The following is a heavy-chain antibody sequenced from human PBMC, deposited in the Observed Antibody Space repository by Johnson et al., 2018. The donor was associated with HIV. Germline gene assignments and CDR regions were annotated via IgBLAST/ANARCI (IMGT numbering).Heavy chain of an antibody. Sequence: QVQLVESGGGLVQPGGSLRLSCAASGFTFSSYGMHWVRQAPGTGLEWVSVISYDGSTKYYADSVQGRFTISRDNSKNTLSLQMNSLRAEDTAVYYCAKDGGVGYYNDAFDIWGQGTMVTVSS. CDR2: ISYDGSTK. V-gene: IGHV3-30*18. CDR1: GFTFSSYG. CDR3: AKDGGVGYYNDAFDI. D-gene: IGHD3-22*01. J-gene: IGHJ3*02.